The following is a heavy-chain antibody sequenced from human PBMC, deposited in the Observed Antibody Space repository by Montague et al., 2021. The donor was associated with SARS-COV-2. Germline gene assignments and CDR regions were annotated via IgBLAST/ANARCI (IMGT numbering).Heavy chain of an antibody. CDR1: GGSISSSNYY. CDR2: INYSGST. Sequence: SETLSLTCTVSGGSISSSNYYWGWIRQPPGKGLEWIGSINYSGSTYYNPSLKSPVTIYVDTSKSPFSLKLSSVTAADTAVYYCASPTYYYDSSGSDAFDIWGQGTMVTVSS. D-gene: IGHD3-22*01. J-gene: IGHJ3*02. CDR3: ASPTYYYDSSGSDAFDI. V-gene: IGHV4-39*01.